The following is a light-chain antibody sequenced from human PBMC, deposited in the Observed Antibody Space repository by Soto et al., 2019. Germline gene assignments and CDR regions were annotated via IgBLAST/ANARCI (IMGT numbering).Light chain of an antibody. V-gene: IGKV3-15*01. CDR2: GAS. CDR3: QQAHGFAFT. J-gene: IGKJ3*01. CDR1: QSVRTN. Sequence: IVMTQSPATLSLSPGDRATLSCRASQSVRTNLAWYQLTPGQAPRLLIYGASTRATGVPARFSGTGSGTDVTLTISSLQPEDTATYFCQQAHGFAFTFGPGTKLEIE.